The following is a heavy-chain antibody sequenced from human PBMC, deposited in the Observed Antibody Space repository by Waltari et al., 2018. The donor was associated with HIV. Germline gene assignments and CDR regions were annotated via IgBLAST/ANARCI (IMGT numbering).Heavy chain of an antibody. CDR3: VKERGPINGSDI. Sequence: QVYLMESGGGVVQPGVSLKLSCAASGFTFSSYGMHWFRQAPGKGLGWVAVSGSTGYSKFYADSVGGRFTFSRDNSKYTLSLQMNSLRAEDTGLYYCVKERGPINGSDIWGQGTMVTVSS. V-gene: IGHV3-33*03. CDR2: SGSTGYSK. CDR1: GFTFSSYG. D-gene: IGHD3-16*01. J-gene: IGHJ3*02.